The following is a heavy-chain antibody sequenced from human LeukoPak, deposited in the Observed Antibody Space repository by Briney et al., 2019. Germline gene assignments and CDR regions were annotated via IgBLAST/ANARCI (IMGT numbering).Heavy chain of an antibody. V-gene: IGHV3-33*06. Sequence: PGRSLRLSCAASGFTLRSYGIHWVRQAPGKGLEWVAIIWSDGSNKFYANSVKGRFTISRDNSKNTLYLQMNSLRVEDTAVYYCAKASGDSSSWFYHYYYMDVWGKGTTVTVSS. CDR2: IWSDGSNK. CDR1: GFTLRSYG. CDR3: AKASGDSSSWFYHYYYMDV. J-gene: IGHJ6*03. D-gene: IGHD6-13*01.